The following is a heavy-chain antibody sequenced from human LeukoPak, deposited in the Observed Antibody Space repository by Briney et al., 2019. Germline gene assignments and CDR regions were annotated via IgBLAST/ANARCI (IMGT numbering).Heavy chain of an antibody. D-gene: IGHD3-22*01. V-gene: IGHV4-4*07. CDR2: VYTSGST. CDR1: GVSIASYY. J-gene: IGHJ3*02. CDR3: ARDRYYYDSSGDAFDI. Sequence: SETLSLTCTVSGVSIASYYWSWIRQPAGKGLEWIGRVYTSGSTNYNPSLKSRVTMSVDTSKNQFSLKLSSVTAADTAVYYCARDRYYYDSSGDAFDIWGQGTMVTVSS.